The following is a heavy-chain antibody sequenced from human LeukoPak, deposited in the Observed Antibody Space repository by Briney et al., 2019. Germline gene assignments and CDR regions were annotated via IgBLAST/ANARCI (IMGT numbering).Heavy chain of an antibody. D-gene: IGHD6-19*01. CDR3: ARVCPPQWLVLPGAFDI. J-gene: IGHJ3*02. V-gene: IGHV4-39*07. CDR1: GDSISSSDYY. CDR2: ISYSGST. Sequence: SQTLSLTCTVSGDSISSSDYYWGWIRQPPGKGLGWIGTISYSGSTYYNPSLKSRVTISVDTSKNQFSLKLSSVTAADTAVYYCARVCPPQWLVLPGAFDIWGQGTMVTVSS.